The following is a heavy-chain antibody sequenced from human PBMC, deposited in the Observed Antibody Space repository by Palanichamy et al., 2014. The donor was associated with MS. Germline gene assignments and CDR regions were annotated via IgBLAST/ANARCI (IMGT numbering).Heavy chain of an antibody. J-gene: IGHJ5*02. D-gene: IGHD5-24*01. CDR3: ARGVGSSNYGYWFDP. Sequence: GKGLEWVANIKQDGSEKYYVDSVKGRFTISRDNAKKLLYLQMNSLRAEDTAVYYCARGVGSSNYGYWFDPWGQGTLVTVSP. V-gene: IGHV3-7*04. CDR2: IKQDGSEK.